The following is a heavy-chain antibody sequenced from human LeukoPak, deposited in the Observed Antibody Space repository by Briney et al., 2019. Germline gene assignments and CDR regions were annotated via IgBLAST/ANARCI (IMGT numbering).Heavy chain of an antibody. CDR3: ARGTITMVRGVIISHYYYGMDV. CDR2: ISAYNGNT. CDR1: GYTFTSYG. D-gene: IGHD3-10*01. Sequence: GASVKVSCKASGYTFTSYGISWVRQAPGQGLEWMGWISAYNGNTNYAQKLQGRVTMITDTSTSTAYMELRSLRSDDTAVYYCARGTITMVRGVIISHYYYGMDVWGQGTTVTVSS. V-gene: IGHV1-18*01. J-gene: IGHJ6*02.